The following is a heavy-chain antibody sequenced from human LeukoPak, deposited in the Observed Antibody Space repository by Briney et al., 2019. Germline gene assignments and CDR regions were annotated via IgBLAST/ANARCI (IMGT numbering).Heavy chain of an antibody. CDR2: MNPNSGNT. J-gene: IGHJ5*02. CDR3: ARGISRWLFNWFDP. V-gene: IGHV1-8*01. D-gene: IGHD5-24*01. CDR1: GYTFTSYD. Sequence: GASVKVSCKASGYTFTSYDINWVRQAAGQGLEGMGWMNPNSGNTGYAQRFQGRVTMTRNTSISTAYMELSSLRSEDTAVYYCARGISRWLFNWFDPWGQGTLVTVSS.